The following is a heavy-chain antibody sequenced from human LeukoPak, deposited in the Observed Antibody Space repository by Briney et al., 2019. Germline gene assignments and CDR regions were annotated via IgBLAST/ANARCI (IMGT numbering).Heavy chain of an antibody. J-gene: IGHJ4*02. CDR1: GFTFSSYW. Sequence: GGSLRLSCAASGFTFSSYWMDWVRQVPGKGLEWVANIKQDGIEKYFVGSVKGRFAISRDNAKNSLYLQMSSLRAEDTAIYYCARDVPLMGASKTRYFDYWGQGTLVTVSS. CDR3: ARDVPLMGASKTRYFDY. V-gene: IGHV3-7*01. CDR2: IKQDGIEK. D-gene: IGHD1-26*01.